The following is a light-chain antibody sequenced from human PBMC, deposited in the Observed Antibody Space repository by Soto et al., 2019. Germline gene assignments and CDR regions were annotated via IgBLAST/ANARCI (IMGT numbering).Light chain of an antibody. V-gene: IGKV3-20*01. J-gene: IGKJ1*01. CDR3: QLYGSSPQWT. CDR2: GAS. Sequence: EIVLTQSPGTLSLSPGERATLSCRASQSVSSSYLAWYQQKPGQAPRLLIYGASSRATGIPDRFSGSGSGPDFTITISRLEPEDFAVYYCQLYGSSPQWTFGQGTKVEIK. CDR1: QSVSSSY.